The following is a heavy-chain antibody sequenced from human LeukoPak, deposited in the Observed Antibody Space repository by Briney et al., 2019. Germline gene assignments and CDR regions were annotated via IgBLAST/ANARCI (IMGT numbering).Heavy chain of an antibody. V-gene: IGHV4-34*01. CDR3: ARGAATVTHKYFDY. CDR1: GGSFSGYY. Sequence: SETLSLTCAVYGGSFSGYYWSWIRQPPGKGLEWIGEINHSGNTNYNPSLKSRVTISVDTSKNQFSLKLSSVTAADTAVYYCARGAATVTHKYFDYWGQGTLVTVSS. J-gene: IGHJ4*02. CDR2: INHSGNT. D-gene: IGHD4-17*01.